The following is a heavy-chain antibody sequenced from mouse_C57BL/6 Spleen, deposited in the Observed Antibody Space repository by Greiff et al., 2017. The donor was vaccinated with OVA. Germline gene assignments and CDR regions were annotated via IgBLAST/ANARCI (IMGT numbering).Heavy chain of an antibody. J-gene: IGHJ4*01. CDR1: GFSLTSYG. CDR2: LWSGGST. D-gene: IGHD2-1*01. CDR3: ARKGGYYGDAMDY. V-gene: IGHV2-2*01. Sequence: QVQLQQSGPGLVQPSQSLSITCTVSGFSLTSYGVHWVRQSPGKGLEWLGVLWSGGSTDYNAAFISRLSISKDNSKSQVFFKMNRLQADDTAIYYCARKGGYYGDAMDYWGQGTSVTVSS.